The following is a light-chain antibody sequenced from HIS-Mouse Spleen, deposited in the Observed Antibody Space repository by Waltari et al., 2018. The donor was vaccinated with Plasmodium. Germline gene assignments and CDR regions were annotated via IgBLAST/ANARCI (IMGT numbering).Light chain of an antibody. CDR1: QSVSSY. CDR3: QQYNNPRTT. CDR2: GAS. Sequence: EIVLTQSPATLSLSPGERATLSCRASQSVSSYLAWYQQKPGQAPRLLIYGASTRATGIPARFSGSGSGTEFTLTISSLQSEDFAVYYCQQYNNPRTTFGQGTKLEIK. J-gene: IGKJ2*01. V-gene: IGKV3-15*01.